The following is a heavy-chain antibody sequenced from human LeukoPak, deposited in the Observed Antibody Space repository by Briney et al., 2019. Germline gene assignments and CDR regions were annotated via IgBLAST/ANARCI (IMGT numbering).Heavy chain of an antibody. CDR1: GYTFTSYG. CDR3: ARVHLPWVTTDY. D-gene: IGHD2-21*02. CDR2: ISAYNGNT. V-gene: IGHV1-18*01. Sequence: GASVKVSCKASGYTFTSYGISWVRQAPGQGLEWMGGISAYNGNTNYAQKPQGRVTMTTDTSTSTAYMELRSLRSDDTAVYYCARVHLPWVTTDYWGQGTLVTVSS. J-gene: IGHJ4*02.